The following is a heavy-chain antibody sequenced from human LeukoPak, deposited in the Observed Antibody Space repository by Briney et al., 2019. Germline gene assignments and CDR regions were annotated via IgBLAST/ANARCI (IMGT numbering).Heavy chain of an antibody. CDR3: ARGVLGVFSYYYYMDV. J-gene: IGHJ6*03. Sequence: RASVKVSCKASGGTFSSYAISWVRQAPGQGLEWMGGIIPIFGTANYAQKFQGRVTITADESTSTAYMELSSLRSEDTAVYYCARGVLGVFSYYYYMDVWGKGTTVTVSS. D-gene: IGHD3-16*01. CDR1: GGTFSSYA. V-gene: IGHV1-69*13. CDR2: IIPIFGTA.